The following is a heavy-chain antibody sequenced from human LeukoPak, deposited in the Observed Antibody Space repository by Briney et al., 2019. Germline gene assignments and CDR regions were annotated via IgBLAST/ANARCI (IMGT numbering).Heavy chain of an antibody. V-gene: IGHV4-39*01. CDR2: IYHSGTT. CDR1: GGFITTGSHY. Sequence: SETLSLTCTVSGGFITTGSHYWGWVRQPPGKGLEWIGSIYHSGTTYYKSSLKSRATISIDTSKTQFSLTLTSVTAADTAVYYCGRHVPYFGYWGQGTLVTVSS. J-gene: IGHJ4*02. CDR3: GRHVPYFGY.